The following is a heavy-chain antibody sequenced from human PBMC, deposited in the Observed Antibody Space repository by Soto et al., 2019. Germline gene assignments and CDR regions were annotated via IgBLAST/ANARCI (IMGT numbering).Heavy chain of an antibody. CDR2: ISYDGSNK. V-gene: IGHV3-30-3*01. J-gene: IGHJ1*01. CDR3: ARGRLGEFSPFQH. Sequence: QVQLVESGGGVVQPGRSLRLSCAASGFTFSSYAMHWVRQAPGKGLEWVAVISYDGSNKYYADSVKGRFTISRDNYKNTLYLQMNSLRAEDTAVYYCARGRLGEFSPFQHWGQGTLVTVSS. D-gene: IGHD3-16*01. CDR1: GFTFSSYA.